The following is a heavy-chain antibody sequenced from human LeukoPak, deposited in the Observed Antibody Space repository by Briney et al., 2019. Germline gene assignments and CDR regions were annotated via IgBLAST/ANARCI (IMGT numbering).Heavy chain of an antibody. CDR2: MNHSGST. D-gene: IGHD6-13*01. CDR3: ARADYSSTWSHDYYYMDV. Sequence: SETLSLTCAVYGGSFSGYYWSWIRQPPGKGLEWIGEMNHSGSTYYNPSLKSRVTISVDTSKNQFSLKLSSVTAADTAVYYCARADYSSTWSHDYYYMDVWGKGTTVTVSS. V-gene: IGHV4-34*01. J-gene: IGHJ6*03. CDR1: GGSFSGYY.